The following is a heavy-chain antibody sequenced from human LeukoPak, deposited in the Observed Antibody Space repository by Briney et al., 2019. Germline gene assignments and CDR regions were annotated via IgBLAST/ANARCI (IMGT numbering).Heavy chain of an antibody. CDR3: ARGSYYDSSGYPPDY. Sequence: GGSLRLSCAASGFTFSSYDMHWVRQATGKGLEWVSAIGTAGDTYYPGSVKGRFTISRENAKNSLYLQMNSLRAGDTAVHYCARGSYYDSSGYPPDYWGQGTLVTVSS. V-gene: IGHV3-13*01. CDR2: IGTAGDT. D-gene: IGHD3-22*01. CDR1: GFTFSSYD. J-gene: IGHJ4*02.